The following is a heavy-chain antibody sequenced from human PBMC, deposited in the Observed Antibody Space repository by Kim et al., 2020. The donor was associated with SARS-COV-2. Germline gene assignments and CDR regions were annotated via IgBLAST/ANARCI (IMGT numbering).Heavy chain of an antibody. CDR3: AKSFARIVVVLNWFDP. J-gene: IGHJ5*02. V-gene: IGHV3-23*01. D-gene: IGHD3-22*01. Sequence: GGSLRLSCAASGFTFSSYAMSWVRQAPGKGLEWVSAISGSGGSTYYADSVKGRFTISRDNSKNTLYLQMNSLRAEDTAVYYCAKSFARIVVVLNWFDPWGPGTLVTVSS. CDR2: ISGSGGST. CDR1: GFTFSSYA.